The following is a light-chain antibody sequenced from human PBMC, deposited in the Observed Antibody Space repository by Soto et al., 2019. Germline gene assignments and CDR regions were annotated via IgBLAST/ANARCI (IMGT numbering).Light chain of an antibody. CDR3: SSYTSSSTLYV. CDR1: SSDVGGYNY. J-gene: IGLJ1*01. CDR2: DVS. Sequence: QSVPTQPASVSGSPGPSITISCTGTSSDVGGYNYVSWYQQHPGKAPKLMIYDVSNRPSGVSNRFSGSKSGNTASLTISGLQAEDEADYYCSSYTSSSTLYVFGTGTKVTVL. V-gene: IGLV2-14*01.